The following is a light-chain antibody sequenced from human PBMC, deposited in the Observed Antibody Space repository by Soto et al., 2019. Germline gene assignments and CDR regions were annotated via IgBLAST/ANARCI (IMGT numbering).Light chain of an antibody. J-gene: IGKJ3*01. Sequence: DIQLTQSPSTLSASVGDRVTITCRASQSTGSWVAWYQQKPGKAPHRLASSLEGGVASRFRGSVSGTAFTLTIDSLQPDDFATYYCQQYDNFMFTFGPGTKVDLK. CDR2: S. V-gene: IGKV1-5*03. CDR3: QQYDNFMFT. CDR1: QSTGSW.